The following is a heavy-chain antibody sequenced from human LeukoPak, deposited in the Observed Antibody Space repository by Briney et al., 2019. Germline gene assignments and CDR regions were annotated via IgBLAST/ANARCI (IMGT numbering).Heavy chain of an antibody. CDR3: AKDGRPIPLCYFDY. CDR2: IRYDGSNK. V-gene: IGHV3-30*02. D-gene: IGHD2-21*01. CDR1: GFTFSSYG. J-gene: IGHJ4*02. Sequence: GGSLRLSCAASGFTFSSYGMHWVRQAPGKGLEWVAFIRYDGSNKYYADSVKGRFTISRDNSKNTLYLQMNSLRAEDTAVYYCAKDGRPIPLCYFDYWGQGTLVTVSS.